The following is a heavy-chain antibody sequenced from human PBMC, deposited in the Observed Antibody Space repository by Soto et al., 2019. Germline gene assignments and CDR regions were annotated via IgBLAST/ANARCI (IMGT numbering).Heavy chain of an antibody. CDR3: ARAYYYDNSAYYIDH. Sequence: EVQLVESGGGLVQPGGSLRLSCAASGISLSDHYMDWVRQAPGKGLEWLGRTRSKPNSYTTEYAASVKGRFTISRDDSKNSLYLHMNSLKTDDTAVYYCARAYYYDNSAYYIDHWGQGALVTVSS. CDR1: GISLSDHY. J-gene: IGHJ4*02. D-gene: IGHD3-22*01. CDR2: TRSKPNSYTT. V-gene: IGHV3-72*01.